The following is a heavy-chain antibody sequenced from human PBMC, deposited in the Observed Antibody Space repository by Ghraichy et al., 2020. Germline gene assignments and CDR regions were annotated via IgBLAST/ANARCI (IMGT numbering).Heavy chain of an antibody. CDR3: ARGTFEYSREDHGGAFDY. CDR2: IAASRDTI. Sequence: GGSLRLSCAASGFTFSDNEMNWVRQAPGKGLEWVAYIAASRDTIYYADSVRGRFTISRAKSSVFLQMDSLRAEDTATYYCARGTFEYSREDHGGAFDYWCQGTQVTVSS. CDR1: GFTFSDNE. J-gene: IGHJ4*02. D-gene: IGHD6-13*01. V-gene: IGHV3-48*03.